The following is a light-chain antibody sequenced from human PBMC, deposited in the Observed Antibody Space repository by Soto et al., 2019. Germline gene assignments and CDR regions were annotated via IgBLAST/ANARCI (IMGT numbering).Light chain of an antibody. CDR3: LQDYNYPRT. Sequence: AIQMTQSPSSLSTTVGDRVTITCRASQGIRNDLGWYQQKPGKAPKLLIYAASSLQSGVPSRFSGSGSGTDFTLTISSLQPEDFATYYCLQDYNYPRTFGQGTKVEIK. V-gene: IGKV1-6*01. CDR2: AAS. J-gene: IGKJ1*01. CDR1: QGIRND.